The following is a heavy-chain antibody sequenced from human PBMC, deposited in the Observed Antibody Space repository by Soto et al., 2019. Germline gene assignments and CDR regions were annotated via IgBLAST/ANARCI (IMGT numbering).Heavy chain of an antibody. D-gene: IGHD3-22*01. V-gene: IGHV4-31*03. CDR2: IHYSGST. CDR1: GGSISSGGYY. J-gene: IGHJ5*02. Sequence: QVQLQESGPGLVKPSQTLSLTCTVSGGSISSGGYYWSWIRQRPGKGLEWIGHIHYSGSTYYNPSLKSRVTISVDTSKNQFSLKLSSVTAADTAVYYCATYDSSDYYSGSPLGWFDPWGQGTLVTVSS. CDR3: ATYDSSDYYSGSPLGWFDP.